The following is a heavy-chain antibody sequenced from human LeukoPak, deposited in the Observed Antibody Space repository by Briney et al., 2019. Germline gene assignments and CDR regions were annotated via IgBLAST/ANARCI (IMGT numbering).Heavy chain of an antibody. V-gene: IGHV3-7*01. CDR3: ARETPRRGETRDGYR. CDR2: IEQDGSEK. J-gene: IGHJ4*02. CDR1: GFTFSNYW. D-gene: IGHD5-24*01. Sequence: GGSLRLSCAASGFTFSNYWMSWVRQAPGKGLEWVANIEQDGSEKYYVDSVKGRFTISRDNPKNLLFLQINSLRVEDTAVYYCARETPRRGETRDGYRWGQGTVVTVSS.